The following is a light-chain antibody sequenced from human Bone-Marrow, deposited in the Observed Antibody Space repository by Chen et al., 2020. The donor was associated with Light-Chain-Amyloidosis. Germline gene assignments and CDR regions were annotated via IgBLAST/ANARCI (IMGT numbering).Light chain of an antibody. CDR2: WAS. J-gene: IGKJ4*01. CDR1: QTVLYNSNNKNF. V-gene: IGKV4-1*01. CDR3: QQYFGTPLT. Sequence: DIVMTQSPDSLAVSLGERATINCKSSQTVLYNSNNKNFLAWYQQKPGQSPKLLIYWASTREFGVTDRFSGSGSGTDFTLTISNLQAEDVAVYYCQQYFGTPLTFGGGTKVEIK.